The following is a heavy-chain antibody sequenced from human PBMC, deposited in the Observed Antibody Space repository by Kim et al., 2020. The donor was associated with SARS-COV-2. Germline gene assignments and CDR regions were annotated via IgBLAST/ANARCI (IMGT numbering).Heavy chain of an antibody. CDR2: ISSSGDYT. V-gene: IGHV3-23*01. D-gene: IGHD3-3*01. Sequence: GGSLRLSCAASGFTFSTYAMSWVRQAPGKGLGWVSGISSSGDYTYYADSVKGRFTISRDNSKNTLYLQMNSLGAEDTAVYYCAKRRGGYYRHDAFDIWGQGTMVTVSS. J-gene: IGHJ3*02. CDR3: AKRRGGYYRHDAFDI. CDR1: GFTFSTYA.